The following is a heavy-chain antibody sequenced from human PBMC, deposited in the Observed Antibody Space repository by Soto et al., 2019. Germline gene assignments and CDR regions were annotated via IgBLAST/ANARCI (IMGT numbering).Heavy chain of an antibody. CDR1: GFTFSSYG. Sequence: PGGSLRLSCAASGFTFSSYGMHWVRQAPGKGLEWVAVIWYDGSNKYYADSVKGRFTISRDNSKNTLYLQMNSLRAEDTAVYYCARDFPPVVGLDYWGQGTLVTGSS. CDR3: ARDFPPVVGLDY. D-gene: IGHD2-2*01. CDR2: IWYDGSNK. J-gene: IGHJ4*02. V-gene: IGHV3-33*01.